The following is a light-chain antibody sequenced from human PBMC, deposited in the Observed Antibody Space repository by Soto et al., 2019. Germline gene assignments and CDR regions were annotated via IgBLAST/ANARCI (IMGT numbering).Light chain of an antibody. V-gene: IGLV1-40*01. Sequence: QSVLTQPPSVSGAPGQRVNISCTGSSSNIGAGYDVHWYQQLPGTAPKLLIYGNSNRPSGVPDRFSGSKSGTSASLAITGLQAEDEADYYSQFYDSSLSVVFGGGTKVTVL. J-gene: IGLJ2*01. CDR1: SSNIGAGYD. CDR2: GNS. CDR3: QFYDSSLSVV.